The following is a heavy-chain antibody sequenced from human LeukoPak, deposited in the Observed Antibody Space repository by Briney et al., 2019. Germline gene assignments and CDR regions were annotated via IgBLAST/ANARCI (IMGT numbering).Heavy chain of an antibody. CDR2: INPNSGGT. CDR1: GYTFTGHY. V-gene: IGHV1-2*06. CDR3: ARDLSGPNPLDY. Sequence: ASVKVSCKGCGYTFTGHYMHWVRQAPGQGLEWMGRINPNSGGTNYAQKFQGRVTMTRDTSINTAYMELGSLTSDDTAVYYCARDLSGPNPLDYWGQGTLVTVSS. J-gene: IGHJ4*02.